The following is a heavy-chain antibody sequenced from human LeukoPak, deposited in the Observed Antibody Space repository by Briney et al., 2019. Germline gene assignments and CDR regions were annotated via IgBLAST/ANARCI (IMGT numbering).Heavy chain of an antibody. CDR3: ASSSSSSWEYRYYYYGMDV. Sequence: GXSLRLSCAASGYTFSSHLMHWVRQAPGKGLGWVSRMNSVGSITSYSHSVKGPFTISRDNAKTTLYLQMNILRAEDTAVYYCASSSSSSWEYRYYYYGMDVWGQGTTVTVSS. J-gene: IGHJ6*02. CDR2: MNSVGSIT. D-gene: IGHD6-13*01. CDR1: GYTFSSHL. V-gene: IGHV3-74*01.